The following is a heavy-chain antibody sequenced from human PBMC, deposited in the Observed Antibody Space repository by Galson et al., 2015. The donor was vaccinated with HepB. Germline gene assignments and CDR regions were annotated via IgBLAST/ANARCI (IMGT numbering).Heavy chain of an antibody. D-gene: IGHD5-12*01. V-gene: IGHV3-48*02. CDR3: ARDRGGYSGYLKYFFDY. J-gene: IGHJ4*02. Sequence: SLRLSCAASGFTFSSYSMNWVRQAPGKGLEWVSYISSSSSAIYYADSVKGRFTISRDNAKNSLYLQMNSLRDEDTAVYYCARDRGGYSGYLKYFFDYWGQGTLVTVSS. CDR1: GFTFSSYS. CDR2: ISSSSSAI.